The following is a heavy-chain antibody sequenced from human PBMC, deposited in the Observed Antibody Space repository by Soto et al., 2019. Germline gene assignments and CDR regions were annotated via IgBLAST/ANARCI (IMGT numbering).Heavy chain of an antibody. D-gene: IGHD1-26*01. CDR1: GFSFSIYS. V-gene: IGHV3-48*01. CDR3: AIEKVGAESVHVFDI. CDR2: IMPGSSHI. Sequence: EVQLVESGGGLVQPGGSLRLTCAASGFSFSIYSMNWVRQAPGKGLEWVSYIMPGSSHIFYADSVKGRFTISRDNAKNSLYLQMNNLRAEYTALYYCAIEKVGAESVHVFDIWGQGTMVTVSS. J-gene: IGHJ3*02.